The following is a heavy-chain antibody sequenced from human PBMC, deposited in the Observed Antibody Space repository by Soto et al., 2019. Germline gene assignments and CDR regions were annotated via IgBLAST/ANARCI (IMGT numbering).Heavy chain of an antibody. CDR2: IIRIFGTP. CDR3: AKQGSNEYYYYGMNI. CDR1: VGTFSSYA. J-gene: IGHJ6*02. V-gene: IGHV1-69*12. Sequence: QVQLVQSGAEVKKPGSSVKVSCKASVGTFSSYAINWVRQAPGQGLEWMRGIIRIFGTPDYAQRFQGRVTITADESTSTNYMELSSLRTKDTAVYYCAKQGSNEYYYYGMNIRGQGTTVTVSS. D-gene: IGHD3-10*01.